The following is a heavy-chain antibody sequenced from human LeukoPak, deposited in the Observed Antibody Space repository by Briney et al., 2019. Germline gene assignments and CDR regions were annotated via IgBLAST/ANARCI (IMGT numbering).Heavy chain of an antibody. Sequence: PSKTLSLTCTVSGDSINSYYWSWLRQPPGKGLEWIGYVYYSGSTTYNPSLKSRVTISIDTSKNQFSLRLSSVTAADTAVYYCARVRGEDGYNYQAYWGQGTLVTVSS. J-gene: IGHJ4*02. D-gene: IGHD5-24*01. CDR2: VYYSGST. V-gene: IGHV4-59*01. CDR3: ARVRGEDGYNYQAY. CDR1: GDSINSYY.